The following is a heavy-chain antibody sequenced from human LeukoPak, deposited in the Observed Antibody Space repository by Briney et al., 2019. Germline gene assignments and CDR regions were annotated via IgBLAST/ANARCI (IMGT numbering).Heavy chain of an antibody. CDR3: ARVYYYDSRGYYEDVRFDY. J-gene: IGHJ4*02. Sequence: SETLSLTCTVSGGSISSYYWSWIRQHPGKGLEWIGYIYYSGSTYYNPSLESRVSISVDTSKNQFSLKLSSVTAADTAVYYCARVYYYDSRGYYEDVRFDYWGQGTLVTVSS. CDR1: GGSISSYY. V-gene: IGHV4-59*06. CDR2: IYYSGST. D-gene: IGHD3-22*01.